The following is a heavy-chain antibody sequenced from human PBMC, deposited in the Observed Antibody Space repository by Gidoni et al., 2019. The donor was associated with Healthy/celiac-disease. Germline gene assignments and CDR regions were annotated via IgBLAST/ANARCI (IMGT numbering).Heavy chain of an antibody. CDR1: GFTFSSYW. Sequence: EVQLVESGGGLVQPGGSLRLSCAASGFTFSSYWMSWVPQAPGKGLEWVANIKEDGSEKYYVDAVKGRFTISRDNAKNSLYLQMNSLRAEDTAVYYCAREDSSGSIAFDIWGQGTMVTVSS. J-gene: IGHJ3*02. D-gene: IGHD3-22*01. CDR2: IKEDGSEK. CDR3: AREDSSGSIAFDI. V-gene: IGHV3-7*03.